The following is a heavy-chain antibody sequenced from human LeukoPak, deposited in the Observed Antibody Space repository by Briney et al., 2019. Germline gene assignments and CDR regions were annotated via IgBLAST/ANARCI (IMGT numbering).Heavy chain of an antibody. Sequence: PGGSLRLSCAASGFTFSSYGIHWVRQAPGKGLEWVAVISYDGSNKYYADSVKGRFSIPRDNSKNTLYLEMNSLRAEDTAIYYCAKENVATIGGLNYWGQGTLVTVSS. CDR2: ISYDGSNK. CDR1: GFTFSSYG. V-gene: IGHV3-30*18. D-gene: IGHD5-12*01. J-gene: IGHJ4*02. CDR3: AKENVATIGGLNY.